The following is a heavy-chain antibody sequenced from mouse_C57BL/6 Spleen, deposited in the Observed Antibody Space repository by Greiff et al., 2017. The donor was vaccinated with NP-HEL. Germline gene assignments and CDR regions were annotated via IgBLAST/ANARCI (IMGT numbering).Heavy chain of an antibody. Sequence: EVQLQQSGPELVKPGASVKIPCKASGYTFTDYNMDWVKQSHGKSLEWIGDINPNNGGTIYNQKFKGKATLTVDKSSSTAYMELRSLTSEDTAVYYCARKLRLRPYDFDYWGQGTTLTVSS. D-gene: IGHD3-2*02. CDR1: GYTFTDYN. V-gene: IGHV1-18*01. CDR2: INPNNGGT. J-gene: IGHJ2*01. CDR3: ARKLRLRPYDFDY.